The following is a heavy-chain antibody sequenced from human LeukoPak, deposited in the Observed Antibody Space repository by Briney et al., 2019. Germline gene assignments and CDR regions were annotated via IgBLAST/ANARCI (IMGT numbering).Heavy chain of an antibody. D-gene: IGHD3-10*01. CDR2: IKQDGSEK. V-gene: IGHV3-7*05. CDR3: ARGGLVRGVIMNS. J-gene: IGHJ4*02. CDR1: GFIFSTYW. Sequence: GGSLRLSCAASGFIFSTYWMSWVRQAPGGGLEWVANIKQDGSEKYYVDSVKGRFTISRDNAYNSLYLQMNSLRAEDTAVYYCARGGLVRGVIMNSWGQGTLVTVSS.